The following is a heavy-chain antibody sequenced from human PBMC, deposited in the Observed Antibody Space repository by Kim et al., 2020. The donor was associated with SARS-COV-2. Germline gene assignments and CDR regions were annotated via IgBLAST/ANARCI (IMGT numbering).Heavy chain of an antibody. Sequence: GGSLRLSCSASGFTFSSYAMHWVRQAPGKGLEYVSAISSNGGSTYYADSVKGRFTISRDNSKNTLYLQMSSLRAEETAVYYCVKEGVERYYGSGSYVYWGQGTLVTVSS. J-gene: IGHJ4*02. D-gene: IGHD3-10*01. CDR2: ISSNGGST. CDR1: GFTFSSYA. CDR3: VKEGVERYYGSGSYVY. V-gene: IGHV3-64D*06.